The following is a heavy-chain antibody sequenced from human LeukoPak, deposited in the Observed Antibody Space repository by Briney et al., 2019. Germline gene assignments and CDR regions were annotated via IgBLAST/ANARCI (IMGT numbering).Heavy chain of an antibody. J-gene: IGHJ6*02. CDR2: ISSSSSYI. CDR1: GFTFSSYG. D-gene: IGHD6-13*01. V-gene: IGHV3-21*01. Sequence: GGSLRLSCVASGFTFSSYGMHWVRQAPGKGLEWVSSISSSSSYIYYADSVKGRFTISRDNAKNSLYLQMNSLRAEDTAVYYCANAGRDSSSTISCGMDVWGQGTTVTVSS. CDR3: ANAGRDSSSTISCGMDV.